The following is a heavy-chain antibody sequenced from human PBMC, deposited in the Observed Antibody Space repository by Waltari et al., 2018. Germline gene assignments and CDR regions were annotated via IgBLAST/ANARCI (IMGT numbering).Heavy chain of an antibody. V-gene: IGHV3-72*01. CDR2: TRNKANSYTT. J-gene: IGHJ6*02. CDR1: GFTFSDNY. CDR3: ARGPYGMDV. Sequence: EVQLVESGGGLVQPGGSLRLSCAASGFTFSDNYMDWVRQAPGKGLEWVGRTRNKANSYTTEYAASVKGRFTISRDDSKNSLYLRMNSLKTEDTAMYYCARGPYGMDVWGQGTTVTVSS.